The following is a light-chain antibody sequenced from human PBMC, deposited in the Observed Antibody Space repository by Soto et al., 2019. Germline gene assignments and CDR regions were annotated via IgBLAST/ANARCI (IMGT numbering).Light chain of an antibody. J-gene: IGLJ2*01. CDR2: DVS. CDR1: SSDVGGYNY. Sequence: QSALTQPRSVSGSPGQSVTISCTGTSSDVGGYNYVSWYQQHPDKAPKLMTYDVSKRPSGVPDRFSGSKSGNTASLTISGLQAEDEADYYCCSYAGTCTVIFGGGTKLTVL. V-gene: IGLV2-11*01. CDR3: CSYAGTCTVI.